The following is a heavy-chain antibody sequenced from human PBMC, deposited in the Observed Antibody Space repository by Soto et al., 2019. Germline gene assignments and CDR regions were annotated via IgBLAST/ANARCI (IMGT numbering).Heavy chain of an antibody. D-gene: IGHD6-19*01. Sequence: EVQLVESGGGVVRPGGSLRLSCAASGFTFDDYGMSWVRQAPGKGLEWVSGINWDGGSKDYADSVKGRFTISRDNAKNSLFLQMNRLGAEDAALYYCARLYRIGWYGGGRDWGQGTMVTVSS. CDR2: INWDGGSK. V-gene: IGHV3-20*04. J-gene: IGHJ4*02. CDR3: ARLYRIGWYGGGRD. CDR1: GFTFDDYG.